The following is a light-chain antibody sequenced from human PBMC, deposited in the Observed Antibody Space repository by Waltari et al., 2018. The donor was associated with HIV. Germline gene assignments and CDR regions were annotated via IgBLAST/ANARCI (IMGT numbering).Light chain of an antibody. CDR2: SNN. Sequence: QSVLTQPPSASGTPRQRLTISSSGSVSNIGRTNENWYQQLPGTAPKLLIYSNNHRPSGVPDRFSGSTSGTSASLAISGLQSEDQADYYCTAWDDGLSVPVFGGGTKLTVL. J-gene: IGLJ3*02. CDR1: VSNIGRTN. CDR3: TAWDDGLSVPV. V-gene: IGLV1-44*01.